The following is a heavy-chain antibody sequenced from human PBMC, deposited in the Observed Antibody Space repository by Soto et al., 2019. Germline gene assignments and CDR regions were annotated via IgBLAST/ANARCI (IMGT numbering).Heavy chain of an antibody. J-gene: IGHJ4*02. V-gene: IGHV3-11*01. CDR3: ARAEVDLVEVPAAKVGFEY. CDR1: GFTFSDYY. D-gene: IGHD2-2*01. CDR2: LSSSGTTI. Sequence: QVQLVESGGGLVKPGASLRLSCAASGFTFSDYYMIWIRQAPGKGLEWVGYLSSSGTTIYYADSVKGRFTISRDNAQKSLYLQMDSLRAEDTAVYYCARAEVDLVEVPAAKVGFEYWGQGTLVTVS.